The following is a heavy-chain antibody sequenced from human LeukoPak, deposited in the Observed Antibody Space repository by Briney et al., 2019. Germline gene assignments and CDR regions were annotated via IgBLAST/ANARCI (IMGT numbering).Heavy chain of an antibody. Sequence: GASVKVSCKASGYTFTSYGISWVRQAPGQGLEWMGWISAYNGSTNYAQKLQGRVTMTTDTSTSTAYMELRSLRSDDTAVYYCARDLRITMIVVVKEDYFDYWGQGTLVTVSS. CDR1: GYTFTSYG. V-gene: IGHV1-18*01. CDR2: ISAYNGST. CDR3: ARDLRITMIVVVKEDYFDY. D-gene: IGHD3-22*01. J-gene: IGHJ4*02.